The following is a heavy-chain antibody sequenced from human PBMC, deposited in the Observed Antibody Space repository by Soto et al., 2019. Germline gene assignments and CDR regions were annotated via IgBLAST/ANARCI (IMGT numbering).Heavy chain of an antibody. CDR3: ARGGRRLEYSSLSVWFDP. V-gene: IGHV1-2*04. Sequence: ASVKVSCKASGYTFTGYYMHWVRQAPGQGLEWMGWINPNSGGTNYAQKFQGWVTMTRDTSISTAYMELSRLRSDDTAVYYCARGGRRLEYSSLSVWFDPWGKGTLVPVAS. J-gene: IGHJ5*02. CDR2: INPNSGGT. CDR1: GYTFTGYY. D-gene: IGHD6-6*01.